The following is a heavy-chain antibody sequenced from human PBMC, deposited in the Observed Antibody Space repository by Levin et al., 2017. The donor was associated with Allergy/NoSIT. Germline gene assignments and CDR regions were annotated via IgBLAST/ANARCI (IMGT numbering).Heavy chain of an antibody. V-gene: IGHV3-11*01. Sequence: GESLKISCAASGFTFSDYYMNWIRQAPGKGLEWVSYISGRGTTTKYADSVEGRFTISRDNAKNSLYLQMNSLRAEDTAVYYCAKSNYDLLEVVDYWGQGTLVTVSS. CDR2: ISGRGTTT. CDR1: GFTFSDYY. J-gene: IGHJ4*02. D-gene: IGHD3-22*01. CDR3: AKSNYDLLEVVDY.